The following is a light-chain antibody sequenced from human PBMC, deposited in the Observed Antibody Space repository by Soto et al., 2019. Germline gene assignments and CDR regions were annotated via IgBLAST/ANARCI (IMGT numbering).Light chain of an antibody. J-gene: IGLJ2*01. Sequence: QSVLTQPPSVSAASGQRVTISCSGSSSNIGSNHVSWYQQFPGTAPKLLIYDNDKRPSGIPDRFSGSRSGTSATLGITGLQTGDEADYYCATWDSNLSVVVFGGGTKLTVL. CDR1: SSNIGSNH. V-gene: IGLV1-51*01. CDR2: DND. CDR3: ATWDSNLSVVV.